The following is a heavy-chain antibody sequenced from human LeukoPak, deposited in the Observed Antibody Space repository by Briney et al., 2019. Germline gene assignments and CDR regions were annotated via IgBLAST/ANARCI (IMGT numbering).Heavy chain of an antibody. V-gene: IGHV4-34*01. J-gene: IGHJ4*02. CDR3: ARVSGTTVTFDY. D-gene: IGHD4-17*01. CDR1: GGPFSGYY. CDR2: INHSGST. Sequence: PSETLSLTCAVYGGPFSGYYWSWIRQPPGKGLEWIGEINHSGSTNYNPSLKSRVTISVDTSKNQFSLKLSSVTAADTAVYYCARVSGTTVTFDYWGQGTLVTVSS.